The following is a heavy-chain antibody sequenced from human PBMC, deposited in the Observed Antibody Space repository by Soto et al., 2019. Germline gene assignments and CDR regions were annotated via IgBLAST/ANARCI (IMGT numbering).Heavy chain of an antibody. Sequence: EVQLLESGGGLVQPGGSLRLSCAASGFTFSSYAMSWVRQAPGKGLEWVSAISGSGGSTYYADSVKGRFTISRDKAKNTLYLQMNSLRAEETAVYYCAKDHENSGWSDFDYWGQGTLVTVSS. D-gene: IGHD6-19*01. CDR1: GFTFSSYA. CDR2: ISGSGGST. V-gene: IGHV3-23*01. J-gene: IGHJ4*02. CDR3: AKDHENSGWSDFDY.